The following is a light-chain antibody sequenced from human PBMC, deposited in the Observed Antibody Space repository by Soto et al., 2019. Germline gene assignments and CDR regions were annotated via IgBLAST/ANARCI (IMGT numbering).Light chain of an antibody. J-gene: IGLJ2*01. CDR3: SAYAGSSTWV. CDR1: SSDVGGYNY. V-gene: IGLV2-8*01. Sequence: QSVPTQPPSASGSPGQSVTFSCTGTSSDVGGYNYVSWYQQYPGKAPKLMIYGVYKRHPGVPDRFSGSKSGNTASLTVSGLQPEDEADYYCSAYAGSSTWVFGGGTKLTVL. CDR2: GVY.